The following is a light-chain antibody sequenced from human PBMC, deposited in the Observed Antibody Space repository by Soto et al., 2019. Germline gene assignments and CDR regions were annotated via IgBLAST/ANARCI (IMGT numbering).Light chain of an antibody. CDR3: QQYDSTPPT. Sequence: EIVLTQSPGTLSLSPGDRATLSCRASQSVNSNYLAWYQWKPGQAPRLLIYGASNRATDIPYRFSASGSGTDFTLTITRLEAEDFAVYYCQQYDSTPPTFGQGTKVEV. J-gene: IGKJ1*01. CDR1: QSVNSNY. CDR2: GAS. V-gene: IGKV3-20*01.